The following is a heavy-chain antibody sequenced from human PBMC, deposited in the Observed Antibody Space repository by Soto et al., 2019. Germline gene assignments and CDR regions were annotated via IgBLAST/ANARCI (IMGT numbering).Heavy chain of an antibody. D-gene: IGHD6-6*01. CDR1: GGTFSSYA. V-gene: IGHV1-69*01. J-gene: IGHJ6*02. Sequence: QVQLVQSGAEVKKPGSSVKVSCTASGGTFSSYAISWVRQAPGQGLEWMGGIIPIFGTANYAQKVQGRVTITADESTSTAYMELSSLRSEDTAVYYCARAYSSSSPYYYYYGMDVWGQGTTVTVSS. CDR2: IIPIFGTA. CDR3: ARAYSSSSPYYYYYGMDV.